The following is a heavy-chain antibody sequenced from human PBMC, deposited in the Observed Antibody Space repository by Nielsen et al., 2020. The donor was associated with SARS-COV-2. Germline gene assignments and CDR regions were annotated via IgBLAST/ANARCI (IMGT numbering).Heavy chain of an antibody. V-gene: IGHV3-74*01. CDR2: INSDGSST. CDR3: ARDTAMAPAYYYYYYMDV. D-gene: IGHD5-18*01. J-gene: IGHJ6*03. Sequence: GESLKISCAASGFTFSSYWMHWVRQAPGKGLVWVSRINSDGSSTSYADSVKGRFTISRDNAKNTLYLQMNSLRAEDTAVYYCARDTAMAPAYYYYYYMDVWGKGTTVTVSS. CDR1: GFTFSSYW.